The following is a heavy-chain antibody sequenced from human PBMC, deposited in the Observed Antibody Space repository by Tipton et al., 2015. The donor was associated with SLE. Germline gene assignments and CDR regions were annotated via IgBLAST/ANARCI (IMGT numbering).Heavy chain of an antibody. CDR2: IYQSGTT. Sequence: TLSLTCTVSGGSISGSGYYWGWIRQPPGKGPEWIGTIYQSGTTYYNLSLRSRLTISVDTSKNQFSLRLSSVTAADTAVYFCARSTTTMNLPRFDFWGLGTLVTVSS. J-gene: IGHJ4*02. D-gene: IGHD4-17*01. V-gene: IGHV4-39*07. CDR3: ARSTTTMNLPRFDF. CDR1: GGSISGSGYY.